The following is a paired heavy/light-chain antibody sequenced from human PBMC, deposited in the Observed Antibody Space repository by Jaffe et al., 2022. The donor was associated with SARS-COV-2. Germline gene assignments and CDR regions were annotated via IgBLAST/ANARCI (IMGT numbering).Heavy chain of an antibody. Sequence: EVQLVESGGGLVQPGGSLRLSCAASGFTFSSYSMNWVRQAPGKGLEWVSYISSSSSTIYYADSVKGRFTISRDNAKNSLYLQMNSLRAEDTAVYYCARGFKSYYDYVWGSFPSSFDYWGQGTLVTVSS. CDR1: GFTFSSYS. CDR2: ISSSSSTI. V-gene: IGHV3-48*01. CDR3: ARGFKSYYDYVWGSFPSSFDY. J-gene: IGHJ4*02. D-gene: IGHD3-16*01.
Light chain of an antibody. J-gene: IGKJ3*01. V-gene: IGKV1-9*01. Sequence: DIQLTQSPSFLSASVGDRVTITCRASQGISSYLAWYQQKPGKAPKLLIYAASTLQSGVPSRFSGSGSGTEFTLTISSLQPEDFATYYCQQLNSYPFTFGPGTKVDIK. CDR2: AAS. CDR1: QGISSY. CDR3: QQLNSYPFT.